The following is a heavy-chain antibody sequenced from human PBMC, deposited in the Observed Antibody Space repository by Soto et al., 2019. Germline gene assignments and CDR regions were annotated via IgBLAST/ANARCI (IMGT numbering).Heavy chain of an antibody. CDR2: IYYGGTT. Sequence: SETLSLTCTVSGGSITVYYWAWIRQPPGKGLEWIGSIYYGGTTFYNPSLWSRVTISADTSKNQFSLRLSSVTAADTALYYCARRSHIVVAPTWGQGVLVTVSS. J-gene: IGHJ4*02. CDR3: ARRSHIVVAPT. V-gene: IGHV4-39*01. CDR1: GGSITVYY. D-gene: IGHD2-21*01.